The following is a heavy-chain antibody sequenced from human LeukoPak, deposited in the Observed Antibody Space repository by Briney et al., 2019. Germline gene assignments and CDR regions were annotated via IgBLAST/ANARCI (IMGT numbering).Heavy chain of an antibody. J-gene: IGHJ3*02. CDR1: GFTFSSYS. Sequence: PGGSLRLSCAASGFTFSSYSMNWVRQAPGKGLEWVSSISSSSSYIYYADSVKGRFTISRDNAKNSLYLQMNSLRAEDTAVYYCARVKDVYCSSTSCHWAFDIWGQGTMVTVSS. D-gene: IGHD2-2*01. CDR3: ARVKDVYCSSTSCHWAFDI. V-gene: IGHV3-21*01. CDR2: ISSSSSYI.